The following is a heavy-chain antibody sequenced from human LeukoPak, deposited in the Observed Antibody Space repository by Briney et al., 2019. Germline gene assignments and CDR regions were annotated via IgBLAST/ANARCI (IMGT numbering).Heavy chain of an antibody. CDR1: GFTFSSYS. J-gene: IGHJ4*02. Sequence: GGSLRLSCAASGFTFSSYSMNWVRQAPGKGLEWVSSISSSSSYIYYADSVKGRFTISRDNAKNSLYLQMNSLRAEGTAVYYCASMPIRRLNTGGYWGQGTLVTVSS. D-gene: IGHD2-8*02. CDR2: ISSSSSYI. V-gene: IGHV3-21*01. CDR3: ASMPIRRLNTGGY.